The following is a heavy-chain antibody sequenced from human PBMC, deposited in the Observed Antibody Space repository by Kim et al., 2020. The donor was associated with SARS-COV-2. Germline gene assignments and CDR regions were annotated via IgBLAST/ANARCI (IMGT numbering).Heavy chain of an antibody. J-gene: IGHJ4*02. Sequence: SETLSLTCTVSGGSISSGGYYWSWIRQHPGKGLEWIGYIYYSGSTYYNPSLKSRVTISVDTSKNQFSLKLSSVTAADTAVYYCASRDYYDSSVDYWGQGTLVTVSS. D-gene: IGHD3-22*01. CDR3: ASRDYYDSSVDY. CDR1: GGSISSGGYY. V-gene: IGHV4-31*03. CDR2: IYYSGST.